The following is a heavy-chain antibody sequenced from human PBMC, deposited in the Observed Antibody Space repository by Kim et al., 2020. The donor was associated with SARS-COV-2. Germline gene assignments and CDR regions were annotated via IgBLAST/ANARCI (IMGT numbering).Heavy chain of an antibody. D-gene: IGHD2-2*01. V-gene: IGHV3-23*01. CDR2: ISGGGNT. Sequence: GGSLRLSCAASGFSFSNHAMSWVRQAPGKGLEWVSAISGGGNTYYADSVKGRFTITRDNSKNTLDLQMNSLRAEDTAVYYCAAKEGGGYCDSATCYLCFDFWGQGTLVTVSS. CDR1: GFSFSNHA. CDR3: AAKEGGGYCDSATCYLCFDF. J-gene: IGHJ4*02.